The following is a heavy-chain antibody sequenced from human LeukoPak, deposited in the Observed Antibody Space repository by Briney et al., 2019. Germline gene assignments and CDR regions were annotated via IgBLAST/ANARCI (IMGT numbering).Heavy chain of an antibody. CDR2: IYSGGST. Sequence: GGSLRLSCAASGFTVSSNYMSWVRQAPGKGLEWVSVIYSGGSTYYADSVKGRFTISRDNSKNTLYLQMNSLRAEDTAVYYCASGGSFYDSSGYYFAPFDYWGQGTLVTVSS. V-gene: IGHV3-53*01. J-gene: IGHJ4*02. CDR1: GFTVSSNY. CDR3: ASGGSFYDSSGYYFAPFDY. D-gene: IGHD3-22*01.